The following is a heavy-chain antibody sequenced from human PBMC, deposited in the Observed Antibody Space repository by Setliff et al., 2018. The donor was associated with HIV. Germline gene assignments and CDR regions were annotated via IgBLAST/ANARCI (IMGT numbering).Heavy chain of an antibody. V-gene: IGHV1-2*06. CDR1: GYTFTGYY. J-gene: IGHJ4*02. CDR3: VRHADSLDY. Sequence: SVKVSCKASGYTFTGYYMHWVRQAPGQGLEWMGRIYPNSGGTNSAQKFPGRVTMTRDTSVSTAYMELNRLRSDDTAVYYCVRHADSLDYWGQGTLVTVSS. D-gene: IGHD4-4*01. CDR2: IYPNSGGT.